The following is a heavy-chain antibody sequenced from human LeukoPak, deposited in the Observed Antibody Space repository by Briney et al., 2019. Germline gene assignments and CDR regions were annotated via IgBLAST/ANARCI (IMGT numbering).Heavy chain of an antibody. CDR3: ARVARDIVVVVAAANWFDP. J-gene: IGHJ5*02. V-gene: IGHV3-48*03. Sequence: GGSLRLSCAASGFTFSSYEMNWVRQAPGKGLEWVSYISSSSGSTIYYADSVKGRFTISRDNAKNSLYLQMNSLRAEDTAVYYCARVARDIVVVVAAANWFDPWGQGTLVTVSS. CDR2: ISSSSGSTI. CDR1: GFTFSSYE. D-gene: IGHD2-15*01.